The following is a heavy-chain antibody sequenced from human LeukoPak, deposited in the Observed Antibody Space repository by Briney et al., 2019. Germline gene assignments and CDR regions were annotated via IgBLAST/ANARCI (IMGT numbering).Heavy chain of an antibody. CDR2: ISAHNGNT. CDR3: ARDHSYASRGGSFDY. D-gene: IGHD3-16*01. J-gene: IGHJ4*02. CDR1: GYSSTNYG. V-gene: IGHV1-18*01. Sequence: GASVKVSCKASGYSSTNYGISWVRQAPGQGLGWMGWISAHNGNTNYAQKLQGRVTMTTDTSTSTAYMELRTLRSDDTAVYYCARDHSYASRGGSFDYWGQGTLVTVSS.